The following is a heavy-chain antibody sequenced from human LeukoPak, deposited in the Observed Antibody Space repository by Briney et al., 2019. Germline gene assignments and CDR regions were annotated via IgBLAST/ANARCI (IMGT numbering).Heavy chain of an antibody. J-gene: IGHJ5*02. CDR2: IRSKAYGGTT. CDR3: TRDPPPNEELFMVRGVLAAA. Sequence: GGSLRLSCTASGFTFGDYAMSWFRQAPGKGLEWVGFIRSKAYGGTTEYAASVKGRFTISRDDSKSIAYLQMNSLKTEDTAVYYCTRDPPPNEELFMVRGVLAAAWGQGTLVTVSS. D-gene: IGHD3-10*01. CDR1: GFTFGDYA. V-gene: IGHV3-49*03.